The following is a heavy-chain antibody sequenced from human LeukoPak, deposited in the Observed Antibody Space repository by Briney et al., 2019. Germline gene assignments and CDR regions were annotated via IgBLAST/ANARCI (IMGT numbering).Heavy chain of an antibody. V-gene: IGHV1-2*02. D-gene: IGHD2-21*01. CDR1: GYTFASHY. CDR3: ARGKRPTDINIFLTPYYYHMDV. Sequence: ASVKVSCKASGYTFASHYIQWVRQAPGQGLEWMGWINPYSGATNYAQKFQGRVTMTRDTSISTAYMELSRLRSDDTAVYYCARGKRPTDINIFLTPYYYHMDVWGKGTTVTVS. CDR2: INPYSGAT. J-gene: IGHJ6*03.